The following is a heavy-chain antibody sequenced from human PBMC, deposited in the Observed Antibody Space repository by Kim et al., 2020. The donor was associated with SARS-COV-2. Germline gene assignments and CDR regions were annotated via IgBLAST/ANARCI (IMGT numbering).Heavy chain of an antibody. J-gene: IGHJ3*02. Sequence: GGSLRLSCAASGFTFGDYAMHWVRQAPGKGLEWVSGISWNSGSIGYADSVKGRFTISRDNAKNSLYLQMNSLRAEDTALYYCAKGSSFAVFVAFDIWGQGTMVTVSS. V-gene: IGHV3-9*01. CDR3: AKGSSFAVFVAFDI. CDR2: ISWNSGSI. CDR1: GFTFGDYA. D-gene: IGHD6-6*01.